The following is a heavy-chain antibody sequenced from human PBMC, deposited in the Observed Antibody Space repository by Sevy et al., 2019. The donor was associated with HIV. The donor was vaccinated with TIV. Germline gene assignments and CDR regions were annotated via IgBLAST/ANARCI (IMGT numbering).Heavy chain of an antibody. D-gene: IGHD2-15*01. CDR3: ARDVAGYCSGGSCYSFGYFDY. V-gene: IGHV3-30-3*01. CDR1: GFTFSSYA. Sequence: GGSLRLSCAASGFTFSSYAMHWVRQAPGKGLEWVAVISYDGSNKYYADSVKGRFTISRDNSNNTLYLQMNSLRAEDTGVNYCARDVAGYCSGGSCYSFGYFDYWGQGTLVTVSS. CDR2: ISYDGSNK. J-gene: IGHJ4*02.